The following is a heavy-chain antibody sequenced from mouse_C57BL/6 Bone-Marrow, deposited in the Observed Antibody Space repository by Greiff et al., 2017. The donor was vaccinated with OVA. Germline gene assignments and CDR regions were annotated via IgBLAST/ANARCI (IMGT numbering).Heavy chain of an antibody. Sequence: EVQLQQSGPVLVKPGASVKMSCKASGYTFTDYYMNWVKQSHGKSLEWIGVINPYNGGTSYNQKFKGKATLTVDKSSSTAYMELNSLTSEDSAVYYCARALLYYDYDGYFDYWGQGTTLTVSS. CDR3: ARALLYYDYDGYFDY. V-gene: IGHV1-19*01. CDR2: INPYNGGT. D-gene: IGHD2-4*01. J-gene: IGHJ2*01. CDR1: GYTFTDYY.